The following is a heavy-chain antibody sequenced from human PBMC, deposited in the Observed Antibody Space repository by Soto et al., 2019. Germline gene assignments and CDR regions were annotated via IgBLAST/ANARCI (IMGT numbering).Heavy chain of an antibody. D-gene: IGHD3-22*01. CDR3: ARGDGDYYDGNGYLGRH. J-gene: IGHJ4*02. V-gene: IGHV3-74*01. Sequence: EVQLVESGGGLVQPGGSLTLSCAASGFTFSSYWMHWVRQAPGKGLVWVARIKSDGSGTIYADSVKGRLTISRDNARNSLYLQMNSLRADDTAVYFCARGDGDYYDGNGYLGRHWGQGTLVTVSS. CDR2: IKSDGSGT. CDR1: GFTFSSYW.